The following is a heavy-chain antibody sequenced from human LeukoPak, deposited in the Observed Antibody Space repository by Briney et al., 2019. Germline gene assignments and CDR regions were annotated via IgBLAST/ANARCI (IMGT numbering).Heavy chain of an antibody. CDR1: GFTLSPYG. CDR2: ISYEGGTQ. V-gene: IGHV3-30*18. D-gene: IGHD3-10*01. Sequence: PGGSLRLSCAASGFTLSPYGMHWVRQAPGKGLEWVAVISYEGGTQHYVDSVKGRFIISRDNPRNTLYLQMNILRTEDTAVYYCAKEGTPQVSTWYDLWGQGTQVIVSS. CDR3: AKEGTPQVSTWYDL. J-gene: IGHJ5*02.